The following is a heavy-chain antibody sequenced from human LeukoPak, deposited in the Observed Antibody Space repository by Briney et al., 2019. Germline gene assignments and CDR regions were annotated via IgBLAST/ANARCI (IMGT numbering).Heavy chain of an antibody. D-gene: IGHD3-10*01. J-gene: IGHJ4*02. CDR1: KFIFSDYG. Sequence: GGSLRLSCAASKFIFSDYGMHWVRQAPGKGLEWVAFIWYDGSDEYYADSVKGRFTISRDNSKNTLYLQMKSLTTKDTAVYYCAKGGGELGSGSLDYWGQGTLVTVSS. CDR2: IWYDGSDE. CDR3: AKGGGELGSGSLDY. V-gene: IGHV3-30*02.